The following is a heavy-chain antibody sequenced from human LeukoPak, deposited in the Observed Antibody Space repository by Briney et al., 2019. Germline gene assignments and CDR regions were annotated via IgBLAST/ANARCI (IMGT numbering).Heavy chain of an antibody. J-gene: IGHJ6*02. CDR2: IYYSGST. V-gene: IGHV4-59*08. CDR1: GGSISSDY. D-gene: IGHD3-10*01. CDR3: ARYGSGSYSFGMDV. Sequence: SETLSLTCNVSGGSISSDYWTWIRQPPGKGLEWIGNIYYSGSTNYNPSLKSRVTISVDTSKNQFSLKLSSVTAADTAVYYCARYGSGSYSFGMDVWGQGTTVTVSS.